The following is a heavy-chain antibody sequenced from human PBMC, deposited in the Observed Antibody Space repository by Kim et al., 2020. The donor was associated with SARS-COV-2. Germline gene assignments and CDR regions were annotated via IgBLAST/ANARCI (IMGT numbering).Heavy chain of an antibody. Sequence: GGSLRLSCAASGFTFSSYGMHWVRQAPGKGLEWVSGINNDGSSKYYADSVKGRFTISRDNAKNTLYVQMNSLRAEDTAVYYCARKWTQLWQLAYWGQGTL. CDR2: INNDGSSK. J-gene: IGHJ4*02. D-gene: IGHD5-18*01. CDR1: GFTFSSYG. V-gene: IGHV3-74*01. CDR3: ARKWTQLWQLAY.